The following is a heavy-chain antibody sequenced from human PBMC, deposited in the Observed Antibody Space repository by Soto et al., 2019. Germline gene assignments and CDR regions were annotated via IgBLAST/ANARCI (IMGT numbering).Heavy chain of an antibody. Sequence: QVQLVESGGGVVQPGRSLSLSCAASGFTFSNYAMHWVRQAPGKGLEWLAIISYDGDNEYYADSVRGRFTISRYNSKNTLYLQTNNLRHEDTAVYYCAKDGGPFYFNSPGCTAKHFDYWGQGTLVTVSS. CDR2: ISYDGDNE. D-gene: IGHD2-2*01. CDR1: GFTFSNYA. J-gene: IGHJ4*02. CDR3: AKDGGPFYFNSPGCTAKHFDY. V-gene: IGHV3-30*18.